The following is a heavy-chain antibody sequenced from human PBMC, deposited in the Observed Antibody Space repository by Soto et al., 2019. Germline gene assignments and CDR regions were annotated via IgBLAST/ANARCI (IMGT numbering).Heavy chain of an antibody. J-gene: IGHJ5*02. Sequence: SVKVSCKASGGTFSSYAISWVRQAPGQGLEWMGGVIPIFGTANYAQKFQGRVTITADKSTSTAYMELSSLRSEDTAVYYCAREATMAIGFDPWGQGTLVTVSS. CDR2: VIPIFGTA. V-gene: IGHV1-69*06. D-gene: IGHD5-12*01. CDR3: AREATMAIGFDP. CDR1: GGTFSSYA.